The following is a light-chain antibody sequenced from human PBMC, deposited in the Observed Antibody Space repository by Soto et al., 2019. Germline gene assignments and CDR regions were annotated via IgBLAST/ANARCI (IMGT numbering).Light chain of an antibody. J-gene: IGKJ3*01. V-gene: IGKV1-5*03. CDR2: KAS. CDR3: QQYNNYAFT. CDR1: QSISSW. Sequence: DIQMTQSPSTLSASVGDRVNITCRASQSISSWLAWYQQKAGEAPKLLMYKASTLDSGVPSRFSGSGSVTEFTLTISSLQPEDFATYYCQQYNNYAFTFGPGTKVDFK.